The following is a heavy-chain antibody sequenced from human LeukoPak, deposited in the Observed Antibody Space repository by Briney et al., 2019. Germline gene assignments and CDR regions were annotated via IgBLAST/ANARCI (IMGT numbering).Heavy chain of an antibody. D-gene: IGHD1-26*01. CDR2: ISAYNGNT. V-gene: IGHV1-18*01. J-gene: IGHJ4*02. CDR3: ARERSGSYLVGPVVDY. CDR1: GYTFTSYG. Sequence: GASVKVSCKASGYTFTSYGISWVRQAPGQGLEWMGWISAYNGNTNYAQKLQGRVTMTTDTSTSTAYMELRSLRSDDTAVYYCARERSGSYLVGPVVDYWGQGTLVTVSS.